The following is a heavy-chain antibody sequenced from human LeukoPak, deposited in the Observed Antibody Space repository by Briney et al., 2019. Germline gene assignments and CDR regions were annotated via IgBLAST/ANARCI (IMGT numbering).Heavy chain of an antibody. D-gene: IGHD3-22*01. CDR1: GYSFTIYD. CDR2: INAGNGNT. CDR3: ARGGHYYDSSGYYDLFDY. J-gene: IGHJ4*02. V-gene: IGHV1-3*01. Sequence: GASVKVSCKASGYSFTIYDVNWVRQAPGQGLEWMGWINAGNGNTKYSQKFQGRVTITRDTSASTAYMELSSLRSEDTAVYYCARGGHYYDSSGYYDLFDYWGQGTLVTVSS.